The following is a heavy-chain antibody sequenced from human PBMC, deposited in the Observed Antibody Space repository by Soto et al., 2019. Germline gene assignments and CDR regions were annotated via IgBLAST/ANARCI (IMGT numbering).Heavy chain of an antibody. CDR2: ISYDGSNK. V-gene: IGHV3-30-3*01. CDR3: ASYSGSYPALANDAFDI. Sequence: GGSLRLSCAASGFTFSSYAMHWVRQAPGKGLEWVAVISYDGSNKYYADSVKGRFTISRDNSKNTLYPQMNSLRAEDTAVYYCASYSGSYPALANDAFDIWGQWTLVTVSS. J-gene: IGHJ3*02. D-gene: IGHD1-26*01. CDR1: GFTFSSYA.